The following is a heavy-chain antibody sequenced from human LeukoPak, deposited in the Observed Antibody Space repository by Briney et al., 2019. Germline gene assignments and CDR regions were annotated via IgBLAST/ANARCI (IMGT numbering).Heavy chain of an antibody. CDR1: GFTFSSYS. CDR2: ISSSSSYI. V-gene: IGHV3-21*01. D-gene: IGHD3-10*01. Sequence: GGSLRLSCAASGFTFSSYSMNWVRQAPGKGLEWVSSISSSSSYIYYADSVKGRFTISRDNARNSLYLQMNSLRAEDTAVYYCARGPYGSGSYCDYWGQGTLVTVSS. J-gene: IGHJ4*02. CDR3: ARGPYGSGSYCDY.